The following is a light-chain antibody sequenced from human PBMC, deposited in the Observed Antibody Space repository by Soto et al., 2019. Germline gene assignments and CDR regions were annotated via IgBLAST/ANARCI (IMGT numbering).Light chain of an antibody. Sequence: EIVLTQSPGTLSLSPGERATLSCRASQGVSGSYLAWYQQKPGQAPRLLIYGASSRATSIPNRVSGSGSGTDFTLTISRLEPEDFAVYYWQHYGSSPRTFGRGTKVEIK. CDR1: QGVSGSY. V-gene: IGKV3-20*01. J-gene: IGKJ1*01. CDR3: QHYGSSPRT. CDR2: GAS.